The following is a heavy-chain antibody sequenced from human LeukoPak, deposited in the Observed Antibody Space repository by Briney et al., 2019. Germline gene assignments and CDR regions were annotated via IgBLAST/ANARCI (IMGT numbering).Heavy chain of an antibody. J-gene: IGHJ4*02. Sequence: GSLRLSCAASGFIFSDYAMSWVRHTPGKGLEWVSVISGGGGTTYYADSAKGRFTFSRDNAKNSLYLQMNSLRAEDTALYHCARGYGDYESLDYWGQGTLVTVSS. V-gene: IGHV3-23*01. CDR2: ISGGGGTT. CDR3: ARGYGDYESLDY. D-gene: IGHD4-17*01. CDR1: GFIFSDYA.